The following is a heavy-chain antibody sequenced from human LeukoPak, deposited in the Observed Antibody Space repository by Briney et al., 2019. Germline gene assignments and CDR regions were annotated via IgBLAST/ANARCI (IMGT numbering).Heavy chain of an antibody. J-gene: IGHJ4*02. V-gene: IGHV3-48*03. CDR1: GFTFSDYE. Sequence: PGGSLRLSCAASGFTFSDYEMNWVRQAPGKGLEWVSCIYTGASTIYYADSVKGRFTISRDNAKNSLYLQMNSLRAEDTAIYYCARDVYGGLHYYFDYWGQGTLVTVSS. CDR2: IYTGASTI. CDR3: ARDVYGGLHYYFDY. D-gene: IGHD3-16*01.